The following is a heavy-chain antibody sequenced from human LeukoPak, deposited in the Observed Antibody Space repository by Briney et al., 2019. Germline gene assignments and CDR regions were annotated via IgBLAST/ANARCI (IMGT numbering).Heavy chain of an antibody. CDR1: GGTFSSYA. J-gene: IGHJ2*01. V-gene: IGHV1-69*13. CDR3: ARVRPYYDLWSGYYTDPYFDL. Sequence: ASVKVSCKASGGTFSSYAISWVRQAPGQGLEWMGGIIPIFGTANYAQKFQGRVTITADESTSTAYMELSSLRSEDTAVYYCARVRPYYDLWSGYYTDPYFDLWGRGTLVTVSS. CDR2: IIPIFGTA. D-gene: IGHD3-3*01.